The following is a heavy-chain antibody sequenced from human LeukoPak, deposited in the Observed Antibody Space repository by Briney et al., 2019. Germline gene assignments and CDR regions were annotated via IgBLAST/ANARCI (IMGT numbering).Heavy chain of an antibody. CDR1: GLTFSNYG. CDR2: IWDDGGNE. D-gene: IGHD1-1*01. J-gene: IGHJ4*02. Sequence: PGGSLRPSCAASGLTFSNYGMHWVRQAPGKGLEWVAVIWDDGGNEYYADSVKGRFTIFRDNRRNTLYLQMNSLRAEDTAVYSCARDHSGTQDYWGQGTLVTVSS. V-gene: IGHV3-33*01. CDR3: ARDHSGTQDY.